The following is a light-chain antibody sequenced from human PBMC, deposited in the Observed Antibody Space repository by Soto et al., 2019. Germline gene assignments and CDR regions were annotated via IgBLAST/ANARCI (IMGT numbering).Light chain of an antibody. CDR1: QSINSY. J-gene: IGKJ4*01. Sequence: DIQMTQSTSSLSASVGDRVTIACRASQSINSYLAWYQQKPGKAPKLLIYAASSLQSGVPSRFSGSGSGADITLTISRLQPDDFATYYCQQSDSIPLTFGGGTKVEIK. CDR2: AAS. V-gene: IGKV1-39*01. CDR3: QQSDSIPLT.